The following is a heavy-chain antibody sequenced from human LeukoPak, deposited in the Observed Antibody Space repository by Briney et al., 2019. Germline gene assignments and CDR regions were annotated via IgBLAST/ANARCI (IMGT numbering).Heavy chain of an antibody. V-gene: IGHV3-9*01. CDR1: GFTFDDYS. D-gene: IGHD3-22*01. CDR2: ISWHSRSI. Sequence: GRSLRLSCAASGFTFDDYSMHWVRQAPGKGLEWVAGISWHSRSIGYADSVKGRFTISRDNAKNSVSLQMNSLRTEDTALYYCTKDLSSQWFTDIRHYGMNVWGQGTTVGVS. J-gene: IGHJ6*02. CDR3: TKDLSSQWFTDIRHYGMNV.